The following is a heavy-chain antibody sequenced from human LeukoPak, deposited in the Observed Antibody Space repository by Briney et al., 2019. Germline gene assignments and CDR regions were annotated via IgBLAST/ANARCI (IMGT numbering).Heavy chain of an antibody. CDR1: GFTFSTFW. V-gene: IGHV3-7*01. D-gene: IGHD3-10*01. CDR2: IKQDGSEQ. CDR3: ATFRGAF. Sequence: SGGSLRLSCAASGFTFSTFWMYWVRQAPGKGLEWVANIKQDGSEQYYVDSVKGRFTISRDNAKNSLFLQMNSLRVEDTAVYYCATFRGAFWGQGTLVTVSS. J-gene: IGHJ4*02.